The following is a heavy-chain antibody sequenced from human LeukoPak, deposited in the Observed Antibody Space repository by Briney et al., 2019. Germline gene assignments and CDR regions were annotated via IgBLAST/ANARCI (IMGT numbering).Heavy chain of an antibody. CDR3: AKGQGYNYGDSIDY. J-gene: IGHJ4*02. Sequence: GGSLRLSXAASGFTFNNYAMTWVSQAPGKGLEWVSLINGGSGSSYYTDSVKGRFTVSRDNSKNTLYLQMNSLRDEDTAVYYCAKGQGYNYGDSIDYWGQGTLVTVSS. CDR2: INGGSGSS. V-gene: IGHV3-23*01. D-gene: IGHD4-17*01. CDR1: GFTFNNYA.